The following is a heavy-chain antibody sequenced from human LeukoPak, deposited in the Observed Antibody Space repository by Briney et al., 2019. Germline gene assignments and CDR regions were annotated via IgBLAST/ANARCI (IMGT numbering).Heavy chain of an antibody. CDR2: ISYDGSNK. Sequence: GGSLRLSCTASGFTFSSYGMHWVRQAPGKGLEWVAVISYDGSNKYYADSVKGRFTISRDNSKNTLYLQMNSLRAEDTAVYYCAKDCQYSSGCHFDYWGQGTLVTVSS. CDR3: AKDCQYSSGCHFDY. D-gene: IGHD6-19*01. V-gene: IGHV3-30*18. J-gene: IGHJ4*02. CDR1: GFTFSSYG.